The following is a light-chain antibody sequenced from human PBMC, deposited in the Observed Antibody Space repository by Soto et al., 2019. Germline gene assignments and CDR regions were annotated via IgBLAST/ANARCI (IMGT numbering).Light chain of an antibody. V-gene: IGLV2-14*01. CDR1: SSDVGGYNY. Sequence: QSALTQPASVSGSPGQSITISCTGTSSDVGGYNYVSWYQQHPGKAPKLMIYEVSNRPSGVPDRFSGSRSDTSASLAISGLQSEDEADYYCVAWDDSLNGHVVFGGGTKVTVL. J-gene: IGLJ2*01. CDR3: VAWDDSLNGHVV. CDR2: EVS.